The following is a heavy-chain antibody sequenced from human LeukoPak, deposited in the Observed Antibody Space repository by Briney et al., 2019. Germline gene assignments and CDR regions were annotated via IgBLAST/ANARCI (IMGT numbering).Heavy chain of an antibody. CDR1: GFTFTTYY. V-gene: IGHV1-46*01. CDR2: INPSGGST. Sequence: ASVKVSCKASGFTFTTYYMHWVRQAPGQGLEWMGIINPSGGSTSYTQKFQGRVTMTRDMSTSTVYMELSSLRSEDTAVYYCARDFAEMATIRDRGDAFDIWGQGTMVTVSS. D-gene: IGHD5-24*01. CDR3: ARDFAEMATIRDRGDAFDI. J-gene: IGHJ3*02.